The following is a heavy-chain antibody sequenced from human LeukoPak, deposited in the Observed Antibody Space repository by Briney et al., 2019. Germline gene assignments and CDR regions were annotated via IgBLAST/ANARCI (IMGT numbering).Heavy chain of an antibody. CDR1: GFTFTSHS. D-gene: IGHD2-2*01. J-gene: IGHJ3*02. Sequence: GGSLRLSCAASGFTFTSHSMNWVRQAPGKGLEWVSSIGSRSTSIYYADSVKGRFTISRDNAKNSLYLQMNSLRAEDTAVYYCARETRESFDIWGQGTMVTVSS. CDR2: IGSRSTSI. CDR3: ARETRESFDI. V-gene: IGHV3-21*01.